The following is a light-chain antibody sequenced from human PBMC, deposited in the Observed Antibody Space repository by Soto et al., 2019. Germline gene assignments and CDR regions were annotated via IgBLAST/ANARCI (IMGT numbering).Light chain of an antibody. V-gene: IGKV3-20*01. CDR2: GAS. J-gene: IGKJ3*01. CDR1: QTVSSHS. CDR3: QLYGCSLIT. Sequence: EMVLTQSPGTLSLSPGEGATLSCRASQTVSSHSLAWYQQKPGQPTRLLIYGASSRATGIPDRFVGSGSGTDLTLTINTLEPEDFAVYYCQLYGCSLITFGPGPKVNVK.